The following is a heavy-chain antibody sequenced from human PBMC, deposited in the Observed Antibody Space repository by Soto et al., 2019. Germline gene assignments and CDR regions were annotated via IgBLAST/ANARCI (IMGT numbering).Heavy chain of an antibody. Sequence: QVQLQESGPGLVKPSQTLSLTCSVSGVSINSGGYYWSWIRHHPGKGLEWIGYIYYTGHTFNTPSLKSRVAMTLDTSKNKSSLKLSSVTAADTAVYYCARVSQLERDGLDIWGQGTMVTVSS. CDR3: ARVSQLERDGLDI. V-gene: IGHV4-31*03. J-gene: IGHJ3*02. D-gene: IGHD1-1*01. CDR2: IYYTGHT. CDR1: GVSINSGGYY.